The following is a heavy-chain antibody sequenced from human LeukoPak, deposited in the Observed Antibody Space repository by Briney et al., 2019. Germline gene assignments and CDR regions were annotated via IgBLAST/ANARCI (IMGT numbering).Heavy chain of an antibody. CDR1: GFTVSSNY. J-gene: IGHJ3*02. V-gene: IGHV3-66*01. D-gene: IGHD3-10*01. CDR2: IYSGGST. Sequence: GGSLRLSCAAPGFTVSSNYMSWVRQAPGKGLERVSVIYSGGSTYYADSVKGRFTISRDNSKNTLYLQMNSLRAEDTAVYYCARDTLTGNGAFDIWGQGTMVTVSS. CDR3: ARDTLTGNGAFDI.